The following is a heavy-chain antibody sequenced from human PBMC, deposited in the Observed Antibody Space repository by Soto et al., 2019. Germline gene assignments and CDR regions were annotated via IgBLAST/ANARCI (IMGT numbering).Heavy chain of an antibody. CDR2: IYHSGST. D-gene: IGHD2-2*01. CDR3: ARDICSSRNCYMGFGY. Sequence: QVQLQESGPGLVKPSQTLSLICSVSGGSISSGGYYWSWIRQHPGKGLEWIGYIYHSGSTYYNPSLKSRVTLSIDTSKNPFSLKLSSVTAADTAMYYCARDICSSRNCYMGFGYWGQGTLVTVSS. J-gene: IGHJ4*02. CDR1: GGSISSGGYY. V-gene: IGHV4-31*03.